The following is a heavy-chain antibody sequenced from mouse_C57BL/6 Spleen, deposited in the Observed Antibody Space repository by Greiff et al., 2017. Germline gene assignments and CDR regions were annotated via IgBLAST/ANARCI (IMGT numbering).Heavy chain of an antibody. CDR1: GYTFTSYW. CDR2: IHPNSGSN. V-gene: IGHV1-64*01. CDR3: ARSGGNYWYFDV. Sequence: QDQLQQPGAELVKPGASVKLSCKASGYTFTSYWMHWVKQRPGQGLEGIGMIHPNSGSNNYNEKFKSKATLTLDNSTSTAYMQLSSLTSEDSAVYYCARSGGNYWYFDVWGTGTTVTVSS. D-gene: IGHD2-1*01. J-gene: IGHJ1*03.